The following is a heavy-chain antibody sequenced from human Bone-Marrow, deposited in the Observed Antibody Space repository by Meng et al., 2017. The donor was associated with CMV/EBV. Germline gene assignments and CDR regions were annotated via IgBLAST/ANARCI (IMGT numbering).Heavy chain of an antibody. V-gene: IGHV2-5*01. CDR3: AHRREDYSDRRGYYYVDAFDV. CDR1: GGG. J-gene: IGHJ3*01. Sequence: GGGGGGIRQTPGKALEWLGILYWNDDKRYPPSLTHRLTISKDTSKNQVVLRLSNMDPGDTATYYCAHRREDYSDRRGYYYVDAFDVWGHGTMVTVSS. CDR2: LYWNDDK. D-gene: IGHD3-22*01.